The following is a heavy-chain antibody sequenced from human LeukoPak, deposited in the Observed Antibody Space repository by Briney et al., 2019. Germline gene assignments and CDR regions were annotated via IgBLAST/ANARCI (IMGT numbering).Heavy chain of an antibody. CDR3: ARWSPDYYDSSLDAFDI. D-gene: IGHD3-22*01. V-gene: IGHV5-51*01. CDR2: IYPGDSDT. Sequence: AESLKISCKGSGYSFTSFWIAWVRQMPGKGLEWMGIIYPGDSDTRYSPSFQGQVTISADKSISTAYLQWSSLKASDTAMYYCARWSPDYYDSSLDAFDIWGQGTMVTVSS. J-gene: IGHJ3*02. CDR1: GYSFTSFW.